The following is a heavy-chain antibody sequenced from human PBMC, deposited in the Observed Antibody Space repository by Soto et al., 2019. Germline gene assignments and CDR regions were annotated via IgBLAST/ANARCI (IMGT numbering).Heavy chain of an antibody. CDR1: GFTFSGSA. V-gene: IGHV3-73*01. CDR3: TRDTDAFDI. Sequence: GGSLRLSCAASGFTFSGSAMHWVRQASGKGLEWVGRIKSKANSYATAYAASVKGRFTISRDDSKNTAYLQMNSLKTEDTAVYYCTRDTDAFDIWGQGTMVTVSS. J-gene: IGHJ3*02. CDR2: IKSKANSYAT. D-gene: IGHD5-18*01.